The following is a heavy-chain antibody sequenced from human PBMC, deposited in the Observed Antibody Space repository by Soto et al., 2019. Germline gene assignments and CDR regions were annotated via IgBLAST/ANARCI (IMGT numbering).Heavy chain of an antibody. D-gene: IGHD2-15*01. V-gene: IGHV3-7*01. CDR1: GFTFSTYW. CDR3: AREGHLLGAFDI. Sequence: GGSLRLSCAISGFTFSTYWMAWARQAPGKGLEWVANIKPDGSDKYYVDSVKGRFTISRDNAKNSLYLQMNSLRAEDTAVYYCAREGHLLGAFDIWGQGTLVTVSS. J-gene: IGHJ3*02. CDR2: IKPDGSDK.